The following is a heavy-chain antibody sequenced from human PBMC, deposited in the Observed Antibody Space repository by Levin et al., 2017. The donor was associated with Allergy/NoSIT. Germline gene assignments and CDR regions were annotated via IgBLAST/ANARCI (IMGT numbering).Heavy chain of an antibody. CDR2: INPNSGGT. J-gene: IGHJ4*02. V-gene: IGHV1-2*02. Sequence: ASVKVSCKASGYTFTGYYMHWVRQAPGQGLEWMGWINPNSGGTNFAQKFQGRVTMTRDTSISTAYMGLSRLRSDDTAVYYCARAGYETAMIPHYWGQGTLVTVSS. CDR3: ARAGYETAMIPHY. CDR1: GYTFTGYY. D-gene: IGHD5-18*01.